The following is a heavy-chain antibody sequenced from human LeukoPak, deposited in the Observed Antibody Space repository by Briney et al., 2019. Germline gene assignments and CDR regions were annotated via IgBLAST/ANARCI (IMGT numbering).Heavy chain of an antibody. CDR1: GGSFSGYY. V-gene: IGHV4-34*01. D-gene: IGHD2-2*01. CDR2: INHRGST. Sequence: SETLSLTCAVYGGSFSGYYWSWIRQPPGKGLEWIGEINHRGSTNYNPSLKSRVTISVDTSKNQFSLKLSSVTAADTAVYYCARVRPVVVVPAATDNYYYYGMDVWGQGTTVTVSS. J-gene: IGHJ6*02. CDR3: ARVRPVVVVPAATDNYYYYGMDV.